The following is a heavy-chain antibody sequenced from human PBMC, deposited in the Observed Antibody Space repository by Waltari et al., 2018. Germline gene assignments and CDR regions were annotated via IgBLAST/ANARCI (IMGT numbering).Heavy chain of an antibody. Sequence: EEQLVESGGGLAQPGESLRLSCAASGFTFSRYWMDCVRPAPGTGLVWVSRINRDGSSTTYADSVKGRFTISRDNAKNTLYVQMNRLRAEDTAVYYCARVATKTYSSPVPGRPYYYGMDVWGQGTTVTVSS. D-gene: IGHD6-19*01. CDR3: ARVATKTYSSPVPGRPYYYGMDV. J-gene: IGHJ6*02. V-gene: IGHV3-74*01. CDR1: GFTFSRYW. CDR2: INRDGSST.